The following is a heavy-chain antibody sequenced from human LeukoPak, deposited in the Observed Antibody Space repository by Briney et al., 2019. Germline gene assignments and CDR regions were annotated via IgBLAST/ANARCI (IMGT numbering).Heavy chain of an antibody. CDR3: ARGDGYTQPRDY. CDR1: GFAVNRNY. J-gene: IGHJ4*02. D-gene: IGHD3-16*01. V-gene: IGHV3-53*01. Sequence: GGSLRLSCAASGFAVNRNYMSWVRQAPGKGLEWVSVMYDGRDTYYTDSVKGRFTISRDISKNTLYLQMNSLRAEDTAVYYCARGDGYTQPRDYWGQGTLVTVSS. CDR2: MYDGRDT.